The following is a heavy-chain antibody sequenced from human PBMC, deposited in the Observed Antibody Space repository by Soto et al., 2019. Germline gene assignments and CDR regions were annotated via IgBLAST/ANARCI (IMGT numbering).Heavy chain of an antibody. D-gene: IGHD3-22*01. CDR1: GFSLSTSGVG. J-gene: IGHJ5*02. Sequence: QITLKESGPTLVKPTQTLTLTCTFSGFSLSTSGVGVGWIRQPPGKALEWLALIYWDDDKRYSPSLKSRLTITTDTSKNQLVLTMTNMDPVDTATYYSSHSLIGYFYASSGSNWFDPWGQGTLVTVSS. CDR3: SHSLIGYFYASSGSNWFDP. CDR2: IYWDDDK. V-gene: IGHV2-5*02.